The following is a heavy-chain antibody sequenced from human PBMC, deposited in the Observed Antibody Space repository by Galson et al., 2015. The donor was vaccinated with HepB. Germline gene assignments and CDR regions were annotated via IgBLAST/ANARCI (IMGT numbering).Heavy chain of an antibody. V-gene: IGHV6-1*01. Sequence: CAISGDSVSSNSASWNWVRQSPSRGLEWLGRTFYRSKWYIDYAVSVKGRTAINPDTSMNQFSLQLNSVTSEDTAVYYCARRKRIASGIVGPTLGSYSYMDVWGKGTTVTVSS. CDR3: ARRKRIASGIVGPTLGSYSYMDV. J-gene: IGHJ6*03. CDR1: GDSVSSNSAS. CDR2: TFYRSKWYI. D-gene: IGHD1-26*01.